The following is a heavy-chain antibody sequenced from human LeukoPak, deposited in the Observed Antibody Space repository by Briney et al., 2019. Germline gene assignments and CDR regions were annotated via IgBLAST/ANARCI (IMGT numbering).Heavy chain of an antibody. D-gene: IGHD3-22*01. Sequence: SETLSLTCTVSGGSISSGDYYWSWIRQPPGKGLEWIGYIYYSGSTYYNPFLKSRVTISVDTSKNQFSLKLSSVTAADTAVYYCARASDSSGYGPLVYFDYWGQGTLVTVSS. CDR2: IYYSGST. J-gene: IGHJ4*02. CDR1: GGSISSGDYY. CDR3: ARASDSSGYGPLVYFDY. V-gene: IGHV4-30-4*01.